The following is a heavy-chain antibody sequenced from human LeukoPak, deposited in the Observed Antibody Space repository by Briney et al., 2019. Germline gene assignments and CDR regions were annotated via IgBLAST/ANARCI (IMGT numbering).Heavy chain of an antibody. D-gene: IGHD6-19*01. CDR3: ASDSSGWYQYFQH. CDR2: ISSGSSYI. Sequence: GGSLRLSCAASGSTFSSYSMNWVRQAPGKGLAWVSSISSGSSYIYYADSVKGRFTISRDNAKNSLYLQMNSLRAEDTAVYYCASDSSGWYQYFQHWGQGTLVTVSS. V-gene: IGHV3-21*01. CDR1: GSTFSSYS. J-gene: IGHJ1*01.